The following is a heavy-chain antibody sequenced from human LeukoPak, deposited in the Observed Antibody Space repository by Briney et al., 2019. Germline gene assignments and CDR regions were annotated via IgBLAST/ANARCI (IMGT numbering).Heavy chain of an antibody. CDR1: GYTFTGYY. CDR2: INPDNGGT. D-gene: IGHD5-12*01. CDR3: ARDPSNSGYDYLYYFDY. J-gene: IGHJ4*02. V-gene: IGHV1-2*02. Sequence: ASVKVSCKASGYTFTGYYMHWVRQAPGQGLEWMGWINPDNGGTDYAQKFQGRVTMTRDMSISTAYMELSRLRSDDTAVYYCARDPSNSGYDYLYYFDYWGQGTLVTVSS.